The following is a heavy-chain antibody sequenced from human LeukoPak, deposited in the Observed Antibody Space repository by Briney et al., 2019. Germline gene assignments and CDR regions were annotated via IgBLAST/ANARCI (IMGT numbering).Heavy chain of an antibody. CDR2: ISSSSSYI. CDR1: GFTFSSYS. Sequence: GGSLRLSCAASGFTFSSYSMNWVRQAPGKGLEWVSSISSSSSYIYYADSVKGRFTISRDNAKNSLYLQMNSLRAEDMAVYYCARAALPRRDGYNFYDYWGQGTLVTVSS. J-gene: IGHJ4*02. V-gene: IGHV3-21*01. CDR3: ARAALPRRDGYNFYDY. D-gene: IGHD5-24*01.